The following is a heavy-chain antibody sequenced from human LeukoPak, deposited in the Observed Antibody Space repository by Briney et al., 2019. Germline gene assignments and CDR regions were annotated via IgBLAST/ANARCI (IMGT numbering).Heavy chain of an antibody. Sequence: GGSLRLSCAASGFTFRTSGMSWVRQAPGKGLEWVSAISGSGVSTYYADSVKGRFTISRDNSKNTLYLQMNSLRAEDTAVYYCARDEVATTSLYYYYYMDVWGKGTTVTVSS. J-gene: IGHJ6*03. CDR2: ISGSGVST. D-gene: IGHD5-12*01. CDR3: ARDEVATTSLYYYYYMDV. V-gene: IGHV3-23*01. CDR1: GFTFRTSG.